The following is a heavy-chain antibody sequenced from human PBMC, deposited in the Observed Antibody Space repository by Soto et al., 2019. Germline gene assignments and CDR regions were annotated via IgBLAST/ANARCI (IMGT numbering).Heavy chain of an antibody. CDR1: GYAFTTHG. J-gene: IGHJ6*02. CDR2: ITTSNGNT. V-gene: IGHV1-18*04. Sequence: QVQLVQSGAEVKKPGASVKVSCKAPGYAFTTHGITWVRQAPGQGLEWMGWITTSNGNTNYARNLQGRVTLNRDTSTGTAYMELRSLRYDDAAVYYCARGASCTSTSCYDNFHYGMDVWGQGTTVTVSS. CDR3: ARGASCTSTSCYDNFHYGMDV. D-gene: IGHD2-2*01.